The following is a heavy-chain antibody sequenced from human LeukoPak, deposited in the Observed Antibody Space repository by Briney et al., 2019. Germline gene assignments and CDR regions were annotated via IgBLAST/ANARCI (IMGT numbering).Heavy chain of an antibody. Sequence: GGSLRLSRAASGFTFSTYNMNWVRQAPGKGLEWVSSISGSSSYIYYADSVKGRFTISRDNAKNSLYLQMNSLRAEDTAVYYCARDLFAGGELRIEQQLLGNWFDPWGQGTLVTVSS. V-gene: IGHV3-21*01. CDR1: GFTFSTYN. CDR2: ISGSSSYI. D-gene: IGHD6-13*01. CDR3: ARDLFAGGELRIEQQLLGNWFDP. J-gene: IGHJ5*02.